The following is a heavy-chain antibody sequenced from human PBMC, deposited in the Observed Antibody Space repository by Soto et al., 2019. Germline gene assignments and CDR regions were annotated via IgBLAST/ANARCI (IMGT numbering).Heavy chain of an antibody. CDR1: GFTFSSYG. D-gene: IGHD5-18*01. Sequence: PGWSLRLSCAASGFTFSSYGMHWVRQAPGKGLEWVAVISYDGSNKYYADSVKGRFTISRDNSKNTLYLQMNSLRAEDTAVYYCAKPNVDTAMVSHIDYWGQGPLVTVSS. CDR3: AKPNVDTAMVSHIDY. J-gene: IGHJ4*02. V-gene: IGHV3-30*18. CDR2: ISYDGSNK.